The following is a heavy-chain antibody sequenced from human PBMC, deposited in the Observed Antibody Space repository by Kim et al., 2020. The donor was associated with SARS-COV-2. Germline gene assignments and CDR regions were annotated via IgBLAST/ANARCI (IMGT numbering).Heavy chain of an antibody. Sequence: ASVKVSCKASGYTFTSYAMNWVRQAPGQGLEWMGWINTNTGNPTYAQGFTGRFVFSLDTSVSTAYLQICSLKAEDTAVYYCARDTLYGDYYYGMDVWGQGTTVTVSS. CDR2: INTNTGNP. D-gene: IGHD4-17*01. J-gene: IGHJ6*02. CDR3: ARDTLYGDYYYGMDV. V-gene: IGHV7-4-1*01. CDR1: GYTFTSYA.